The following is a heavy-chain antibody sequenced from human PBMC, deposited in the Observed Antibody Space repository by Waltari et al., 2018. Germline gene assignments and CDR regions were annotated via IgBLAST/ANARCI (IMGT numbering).Heavy chain of an antibody. CDR1: GGSFSGYY. Sequence: QVQLQQWGAGLLKPSETLSLTCAVYGGSFSGYYWSWIRQPPGKGLEWIGEINHSGSNNYNPSLKSRVTISVDTSKNQFSLKLSSVTAADTAVYYCARKAGGSSWYGGWFDPWGQGTLVTVSS. CDR3: ARKAGGSSWYGGWFDP. J-gene: IGHJ5*02. D-gene: IGHD6-13*01. CDR2: INHSGSN. V-gene: IGHV4-34*01.